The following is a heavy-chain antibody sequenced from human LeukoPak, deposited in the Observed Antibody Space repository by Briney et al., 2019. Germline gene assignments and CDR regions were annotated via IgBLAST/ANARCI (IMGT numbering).Heavy chain of an antibody. CDR3: ARGDY. Sequence: PSETLSLTCTVSGASINSAGYYWSWIRQLPGKGLEWIGYISYTGSTYYNPSLKSRVIISRDTSKNQFSLKLSSVTAADTAIYYCARGDYWGQGTLVTVFS. J-gene: IGHJ4*02. V-gene: IGHV4-31*03. CDR2: ISYTGST. CDR1: GASINSAGYY.